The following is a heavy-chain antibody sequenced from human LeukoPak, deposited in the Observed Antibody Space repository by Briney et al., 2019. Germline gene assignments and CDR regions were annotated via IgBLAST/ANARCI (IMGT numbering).Heavy chain of an antibody. CDR3: ARDHGFGGSSSWFAHDAFDI. J-gene: IGHJ3*02. CDR2: IYTSGST. V-gene: IGHV4-4*07. Sequence: SETLSLTCTVSGGSISSYYWSWTRQPAGKGLEWIGRIYTSGSTNYNPSLKSRVTMSVDTSKNQFSLKLSSVTAADTAVYYCARDHGFGGSSSWFAHDAFDIWGQGTMVTVSS. CDR1: GGSISSYY. D-gene: IGHD6-13*01.